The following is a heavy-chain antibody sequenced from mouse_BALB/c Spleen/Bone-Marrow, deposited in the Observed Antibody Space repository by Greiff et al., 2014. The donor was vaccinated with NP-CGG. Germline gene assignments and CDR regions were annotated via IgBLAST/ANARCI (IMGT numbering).Heavy chain of an antibody. Sequence: VQLQQSGAELVKPGASVKLSCSASGFNIKDTYMHWVKQRPEQGLEWIGRIDPANGNTKYDPKFQGKATITADTSSNTAYLQLSSLTSEDTAVYYCARWGITTGFAYWGQGTLVTVSA. CDR2: IDPANGNT. CDR3: ARWGITTGFAY. V-gene: IGHV14-3*02. J-gene: IGHJ3*01. CDR1: GFNIKDTY. D-gene: IGHD2-4*01.